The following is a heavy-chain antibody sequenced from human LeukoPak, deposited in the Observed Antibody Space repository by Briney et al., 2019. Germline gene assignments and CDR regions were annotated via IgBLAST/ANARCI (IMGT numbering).Heavy chain of an antibody. V-gene: IGHV3-33*08. CDR2: IWYDGSDE. CDR1: GFTFSSYS. Sequence: GGSLRLSCAASGFTFSSYSMNWVRQAPGKGLEWVAVIWYDGSDEYYSDSVRGRFTISRDNSKHTLYLQMNSLRAEDTAVYYCARAVSRSSWPYFDYWGQGTLVTVSS. CDR3: ARAVSRSSWPYFDY. D-gene: IGHD6-13*01. J-gene: IGHJ4*02.